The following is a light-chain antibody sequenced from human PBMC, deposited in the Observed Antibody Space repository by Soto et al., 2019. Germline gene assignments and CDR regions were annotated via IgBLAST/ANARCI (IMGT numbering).Light chain of an antibody. CDR3: LKRIEFPLT. Sequence: DIVMTDTPGSRPVTPGGPAAISWRSSQGLLDSDDGNTYLDWYLQKPGQWQQLLIYTVYYRASGVTDRFSGSGSGTDFTLNISRLEAEDVAAYYCLKRIEFPLTFGGGTKVDIK. CDR2: TVY. J-gene: IGKJ4*01. V-gene: IGKV2-40*01. CDR1: QGLLDSDDGNTY.